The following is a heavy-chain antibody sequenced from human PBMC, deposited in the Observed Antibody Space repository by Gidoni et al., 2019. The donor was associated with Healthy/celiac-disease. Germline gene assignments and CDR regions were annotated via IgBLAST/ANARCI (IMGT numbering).Heavy chain of an antibody. J-gene: IGHJ5*02. D-gene: IGHD2-15*01. Sequence: ELQLLESGGGLVQPGGSLILSCAASGFTFSSYAMSCVRQAPGKGLEWVPAISGSGGSTYYADSVKGRFTISRDNSKNTLYLQMNSLRAEDTAVYYCAKVGRDGCSGGSCYSRGWFDPWGQGTLVTVSS. V-gene: IGHV3-23*01. CDR1: GFTFSSYA. CDR2: ISGSGGST. CDR3: AKVGRDGCSGGSCYSRGWFDP.